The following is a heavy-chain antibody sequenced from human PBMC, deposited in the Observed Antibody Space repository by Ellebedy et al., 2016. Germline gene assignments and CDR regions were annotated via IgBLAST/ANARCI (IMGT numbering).Heavy chain of an antibody. Sequence: SVKVSXXASGYTFTNYEITWVRQAPGQGLEWMGGIVTMAGSAGYAQNFQGRVTITADESTTTVYMEVTNLRSDDTAVYYCAREDGGSYSFDFWGQGTLVTVSS. J-gene: IGHJ4*02. V-gene: IGHV1-69*13. CDR3: AREDGGSYSFDF. D-gene: IGHD1-26*01. CDR2: IVTMAGSA. CDR1: GYTFTNYE.